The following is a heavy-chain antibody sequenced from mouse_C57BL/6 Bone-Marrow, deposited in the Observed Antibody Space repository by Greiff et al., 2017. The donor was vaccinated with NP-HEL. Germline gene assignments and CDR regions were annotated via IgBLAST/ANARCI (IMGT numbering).Heavy chain of an antibody. J-gene: IGHJ4*01. CDR3: ARGVTTVVAPYYYAMDY. Sequence: EVHLVESGGGLVKPGGSLKLSCAASGFTFSDYGMHWVRQAPEKGLEWVAYISSGSSTIYYADTVKGRFTISRDNAKNTLFLQMTSLRSEDTAMYYCARGVTTVVAPYYYAMDYWGQGTSVTVSS. CDR2: ISSGSSTI. CDR1: GFTFSDYG. V-gene: IGHV5-17*01. D-gene: IGHD1-1*01.